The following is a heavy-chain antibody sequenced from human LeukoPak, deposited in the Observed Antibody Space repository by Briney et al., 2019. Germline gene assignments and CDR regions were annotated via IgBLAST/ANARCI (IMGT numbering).Heavy chain of an antibody. CDR2: ISITSSPI. J-gene: IGHJ4*02. Sequence: PGGSLRLSCAASGFTFNTYSMNWVRQAPGKGLEWVSYISITSSPIYYADSVKGRSTISRDNARSSLHLQMNSLRDEDTAVYYCARDGSNSGPDFDYWGQGILVTVSS. CDR1: GFTFNTYS. CDR3: ARDGSNSGPDFDY. V-gene: IGHV3-48*02. D-gene: IGHD2/OR15-2a*01.